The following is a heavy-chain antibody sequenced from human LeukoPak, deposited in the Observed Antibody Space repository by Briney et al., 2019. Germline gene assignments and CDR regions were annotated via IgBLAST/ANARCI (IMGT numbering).Heavy chain of an antibody. CDR2: IRANNGDT. D-gene: IGHD3-10*01. Sequence: ASVKVSCKASGYTFSNYGITWVRQAPGQGLEWMGWIRANNGDTNIAQKFQGRVLMTTDTSTSTAYMQLGSLRSDDTAVYYCARRGPTHYYYYMDVWGKGTTVVVSS. V-gene: IGHV1-18*04. CDR1: GYTFSNYG. J-gene: IGHJ6*03. CDR3: ARRGPTHYYYYMDV.